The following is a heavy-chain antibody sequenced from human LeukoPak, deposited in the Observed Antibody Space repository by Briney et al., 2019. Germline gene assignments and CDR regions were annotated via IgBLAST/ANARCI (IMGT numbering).Heavy chain of an antibody. D-gene: IGHD6-19*01. CDR1: GFTFSSYA. J-gene: IGHJ4*02. CDR2: ISYDGSNK. Sequence: GGSLRLSCAASGFTFSSYAMHWVRQAPGKGLEWVAVISYDGSNKYYADSVKGRFTISRDNSKNTLYLQMNSLRSDDTAVYYCARGVRAVGFDYWGQGTLVTVSS. CDR3: ARGVRAVGFDY. V-gene: IGHV3-30*04.